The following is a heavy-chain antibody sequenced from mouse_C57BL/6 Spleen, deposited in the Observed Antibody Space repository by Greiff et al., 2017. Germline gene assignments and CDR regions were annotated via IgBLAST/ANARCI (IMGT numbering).Heavy chain of an antibody. CDR3: ARASEYYGSSYWYFDV. V-gene: IGHV1-64*01. Sequence: QVQLKQPGAELVKPGASVKLSCKASGYTFTSYWMHWVKQRPGQGLEWIGMIYPNSGSTNYNEKFKGKATLTVDKSSSTAYMQLSSLTSDDSAVYFCARASEYYGSSYWYFDVWGTGTTVTVSS. J-gene: IGHJ1*03. CDR2: IYPNSGST. D-gene: IGHD1-1*01. CDR1: GYTFTSYW.